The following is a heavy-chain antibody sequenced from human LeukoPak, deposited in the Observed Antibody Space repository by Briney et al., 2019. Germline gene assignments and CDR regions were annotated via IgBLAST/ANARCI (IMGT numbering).Heavy chain of an antibody. J-gene: IGHJ4*02. D-gene: IGHD2-2*01. CDR1: GFTFSDHY. Sequence: GGSLRLSCAASGFTFSDHYMDWVRQAPGKGLEWVGRTRNKANSYTTEYAASVKGRFTISRDDSKNSLYLQMNSLKTEDTAVYYCASALGYCSSTSCDYWGQGTLVTVSS. V-gene: IGHV3-72*01. CDR2: TRNKANSYTT. CDR3: ASALGYCSSTSCDY.